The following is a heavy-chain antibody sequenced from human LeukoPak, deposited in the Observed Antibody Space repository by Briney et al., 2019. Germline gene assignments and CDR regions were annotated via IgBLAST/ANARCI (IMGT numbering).Heavy chain of an antibody. CDR3: ASPAGWFGELSSNWFDP. V-gene: IGHV4-34*01. D-gene: IGHD3-10*01. CDR1: GGSFSGYY. Sequence: SETLSLTCAVYGGSFSGYYWSWIRQPPGKGLEWIGEINHSGSTNYNPSLKSRVTISVDTSKNQFSLKLSSVTAADTAVYYCASPAGWFGELSSNWFDPWGQGTLVTVSS. J-gene: IGHJ5*02. CDR2: INHSGST.